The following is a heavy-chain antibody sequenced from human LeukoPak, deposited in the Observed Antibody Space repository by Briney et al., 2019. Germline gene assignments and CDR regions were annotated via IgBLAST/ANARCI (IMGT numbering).Heavy chain of an antibody. J-gene: IGHJ6*02. D-gene: IGHD6-19*01. Sequence: SETLSLTCTVSGGSISSYYWTWFRQPAGKGLEWIGRIYTSGSTNYNPSLKSRLIMSVDTSKNQFSLRLNSVTAADTAVYYCARDISGWYGSDVWGQGTTVTVSS. CDR3: ARDISGWYGSDV. CDR2: IYTSGST. CDR1: GGSISSYY. V-gene: IGHV4-4*07.